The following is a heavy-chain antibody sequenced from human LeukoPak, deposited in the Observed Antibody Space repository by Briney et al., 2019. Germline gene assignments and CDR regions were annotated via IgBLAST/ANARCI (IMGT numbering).Heavy chain of an antibody. Sequence: SVKVSCKASGGTSSSYVINWVRQAPGQGLEWMGGIIPIFGTANYAQKFQGRVTITADESTNTAYMELSTLRSEDTAVYYCARGESSGYFYYGDFYFDYWGQGTLVTVSS. V-gene: IGHV1-69*01. CDR2: IIPIFGTA. D-gene: IGHD3-22*01. J-gene: IGHJ4*02. CDR3: ARGESSGYFYYGDFYFDY. CDR1: GGTSSSYV.